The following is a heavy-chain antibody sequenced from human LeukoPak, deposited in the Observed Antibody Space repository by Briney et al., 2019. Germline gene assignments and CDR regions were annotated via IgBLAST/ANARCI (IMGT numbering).Heavy chain of an antibody. V-gene: IGHV4-39*01. CDR3: VRLGYCSSTDCYLDY. J-gene: IGHJ4*02. Sequence: PSETLSLTCTVSGGSISSGIYYWGWIRQSPRKGLEWIASIYHSGNAYYNPSLQSRVTISVDTSKNEFSLRLNSVTAADTAVYYCVRLGYCSSTDCYLDYWGQGTLVTVSS. CDR2: IYHSGNA. D-gene: IGHD2-2*01. CDR1: GGSISSGIYY.